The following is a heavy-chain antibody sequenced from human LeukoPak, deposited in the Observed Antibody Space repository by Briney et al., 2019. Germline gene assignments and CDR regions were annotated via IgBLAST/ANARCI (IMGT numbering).Heavy chain of an antibody. CDR3: ARDPDSSGYYSPGTA. J-gene: IGHJ5*02. CDR1: GYTFTGYY. D-gene: IGHD3-22*01. CDR2: INPNSGGT. Sequence: GASVKVSCKASGYTFTGYYMHWVRQAPGQGLEWMGWINPNSGGTNYAQKFQGRVTMTRDTSISTAYMELSRLRSDDTAMYYCARDPDSSGYYSPGTAWGQGTLVTVSS. V-gene: IGHV1-2*02.